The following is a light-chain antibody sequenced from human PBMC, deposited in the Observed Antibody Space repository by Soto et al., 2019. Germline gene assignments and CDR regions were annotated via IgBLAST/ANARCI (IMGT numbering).Light chain of an antibody. CDR3: SSYTTSSTRL. J-gene: IGLJ3*02. V-gene: IGLV2-14*01. Sequence: QSALTQPASVSGSPGQSITISCTGTGSDVGGYNYVSWYQQHPGKAPKLMVYEVSNRPSGVSNRFSGSKSGNTASLTISGLQAEDEADYYCSSYTTSSTRLFGGGTQLTVL. CDR2: EVS. CDR1: GSDVGGYNY.